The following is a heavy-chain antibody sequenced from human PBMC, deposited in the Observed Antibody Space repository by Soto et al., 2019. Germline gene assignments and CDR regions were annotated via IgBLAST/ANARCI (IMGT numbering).Heavy chain of an antibody. CDR2: INHSGTT. V-gene: IGHV4-4*02. CDR1: GGSISSSDW. Sequence: QVQLQESGPGLVKPSGTLSLTCAVSGGSISSSDWWTWVRQPPGKGLEWIGEINHSGTTSYNPSLKSRVTISRDKSKNQLSLKLSSVTAADPAVYYCARLSVWFDPWGQGTLVTVSS. CDR3: ARLSVWFDP. J-gene: IGHJ5*02. D-gene: IGHD1-26*01.